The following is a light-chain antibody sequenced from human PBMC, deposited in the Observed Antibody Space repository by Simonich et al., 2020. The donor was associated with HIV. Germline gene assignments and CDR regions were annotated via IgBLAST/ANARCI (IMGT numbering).Light chain of an antibody. Sequence: QSALTQPASVSGSPGQSITISCTGTSSDVGSYNYVSWYQQYPGKAPKLMIYDVSNWPSRISNRFSGSNAGNTASLTISGLQAEDEADYYCSSYTSSRTWVFGGGTKLTVL. CDR2: DVS. CDR1: SSDVGSYNY. CDR3: SSYTSSRTWV. J-gene: IGLJ3*02. V-gene: IGLV2-14*03.